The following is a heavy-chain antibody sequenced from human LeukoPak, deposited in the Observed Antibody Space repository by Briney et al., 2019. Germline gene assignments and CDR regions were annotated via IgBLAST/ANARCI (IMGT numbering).Heavy chain of an antibody. J-gene: IGHJ4*02. Sequence: GGSLRLSCVDSGFTFTNSWMSWVRQAPGKGLEWIGRIKSKTDGETTNYAEPVRGRFTISRDDSKSAVYLQMNSLKIEDTAVYYCTTDLGTYYHGSQRLIPIDYWGQGTLVTVSS. CDR3: TTDLGTYYHGSQRLIPIDY. CDR1: GFTFTNSW. CDR2: IKSKTDGETT. D-gene: IGHD3-10*01. V-gene: IGHV3-15*01.